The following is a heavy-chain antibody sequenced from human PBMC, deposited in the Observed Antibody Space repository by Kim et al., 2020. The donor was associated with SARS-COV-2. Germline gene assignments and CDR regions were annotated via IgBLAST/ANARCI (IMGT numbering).Heavy chain of an antibody. CDR1: GYTFHKYT. CDR2: INAGNGNT. Sequence: SVNVSCKASGYTFHKYTMHWLRQAPGQRLEWMGWINAGNGNTKSSQKFQGRVAITRDTSASTAYMELSSLRSEDTAVYYCARDYYDEGAFDLWGQGTMVTVSS. CDR3: ARDYYDEGAFDL. V-gene: IGHV1-3*01. J-gene: IGHJ3*01. D-gene: IGHD3-22*01.